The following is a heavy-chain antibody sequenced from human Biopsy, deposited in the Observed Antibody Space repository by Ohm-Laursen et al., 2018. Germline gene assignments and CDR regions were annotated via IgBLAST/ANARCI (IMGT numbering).Heavy chain of an antibody. CDR3: ARLNSGTYDASDL. CDR2: VTTTSSYI. D-gene: IGHD1-26*01. J-gene: IGHJ3*01. V-gene: IGHV3-21*01. CDR1: GFDFSDYS. Sequence: SLRLSCAAPGFDFSDYSMSWVRQAPGKGLEWVSSVTTTSSYIYYADSVKGRFTISRDNAQNSLYLHMNSLIAEDTAVYYCARLNSGTYDASDLWGQGTMVIVSS.